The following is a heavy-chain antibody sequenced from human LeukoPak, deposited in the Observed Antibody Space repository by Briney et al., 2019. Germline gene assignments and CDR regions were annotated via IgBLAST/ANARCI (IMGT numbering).Heavy chain of an antibody. CDR3: VRHLTYFDY. Sequence: GGSLRLSCAASGFTFSSNWMSWVRQAPGKGLEWVANIKQDGSEKYYVDPVEGRFSISRDNAKNSLYLQMNSLRAEDTAVYYCVRHLTYFDYWGQGTLVTVSS. V-gene: IGHV3-7*01. J-gene: IGHJ4*02. CDR1: GFTFSSNW. CDR2: IKQDGSEK. D-gene: IGHD4/OR15-4a*01.